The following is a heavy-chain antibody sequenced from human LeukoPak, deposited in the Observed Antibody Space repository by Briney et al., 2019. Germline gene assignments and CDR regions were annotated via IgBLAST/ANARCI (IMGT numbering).Heavy chain of an antibody. CDR1: GGSISSHY. D-gene: IGHD4-17*01. CDR2: IYYSGST. V-gene: IGHV4-59*11. J-gene: IGHJ5*02. CDR3: AREAPLPGNGDPNWFDP. Sequence: SETLSLTCTVSGGSISSHYWSWIRQPPGKGLEWIGYIYYSGSTNYNPSLKSRVTISVDTSKNQFSLELSSVTAADTAVYYCAREAPLPGNGDPNWFDPWGQGTLVTVSS.